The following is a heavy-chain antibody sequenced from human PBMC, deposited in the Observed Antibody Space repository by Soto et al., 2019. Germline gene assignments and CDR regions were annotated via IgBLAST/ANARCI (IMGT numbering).Heavy chain of an antibody. CDR2: ISAYNGNT. Sequence: GASVKVSCKASGGTFSSYTISWVRQAPGQGLEWMGWISAYNGNTNYAQKLQGRVTMTTDTSTSTAYMELRSLRSDDTAVYYCARAAHYYYYMDVWGKGTTVTVSS. V-gene: IGHV1-18*01. CDR1: GGTFSSYT. J-gene: IGHJ6*03. CDR3: ARAAHYYYYMDV.